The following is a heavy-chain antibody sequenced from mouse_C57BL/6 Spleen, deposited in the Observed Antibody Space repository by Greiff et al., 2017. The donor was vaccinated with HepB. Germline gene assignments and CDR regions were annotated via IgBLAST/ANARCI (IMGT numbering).Heavy chain of an antibody. Sequence: VKLQESGPELVKPGASVKISCKASGYAFSSSWMNWVKQRPGKGLEWIGRIYPGDGDTNYNGKFKGKATLTADKSSSTAYMQLSSLTSEDSAVYFCARFSTGTGAMDYWGQGTSVTVSS. V-gene: IGHV1-82*01. CDR1: GYAFSSSW. D-gene: IGHD4-1*02. CDR3: ARFSTGTGAMDY. J-gene: IGHJ4*01. CDR2: IYPGDGDT.